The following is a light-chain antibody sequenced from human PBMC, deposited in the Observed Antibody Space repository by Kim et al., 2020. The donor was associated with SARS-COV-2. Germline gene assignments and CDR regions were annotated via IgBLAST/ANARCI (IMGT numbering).Light chain of an antibody. CDR3: SSYRSSNTWV. CDR2: DVS. V-gene: IGLV2-14*03. CDR1: SSDVGGYNY. Sequence: GQSITISCTGTSSDVGGYNYVSWYQQHPGKAPKLMIYDVSNRASGVSNRFSGSKSGNTASLTISGLQAEDEADYYCSSYRSSNTWVFGGGTKLTVL. J-gene: IGLJ3*02.